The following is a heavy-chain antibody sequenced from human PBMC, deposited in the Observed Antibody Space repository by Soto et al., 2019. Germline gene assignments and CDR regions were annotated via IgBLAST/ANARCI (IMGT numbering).Heavy chain of an antibody. CDR2: ISGDGVTT. CDR1: GFPFSSYW. Sequence: EVQLVESGGDLVQRGGSLRLSCAASGFPFSSYWMHWVRHTPGKGLDWVARISGDGVTTYYADSVTGRFTVSRDNAKNTLSLQIRGLRADDTAVYYCAREYYGLLTGYYTDYWGQGTLVSVSS. V-gene: IGHV3-74*01. D-gene: IGHD3-9*01. CDR3: AREYYGLLTGYYTDY. J-gene: IGHJ4*02.